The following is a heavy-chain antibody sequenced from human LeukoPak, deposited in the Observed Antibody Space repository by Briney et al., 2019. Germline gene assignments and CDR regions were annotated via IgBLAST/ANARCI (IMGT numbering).Heavy chain of an antibody. CDR2: IFPSGGEI. J-gene: IGHJ4*02. CDR1: GFTFCTFA. V-gene: IGHV3-23*01. CDR3: ATYRQVLLPFES. Sequence: PGGSLRLSCAASGFTFCTFAMIWVRQPTGKGLEWVSSIFPSGGEIHYADSVRGRFTISRDNSKSTLSLQMNSLRAEDTAINYCATYRQVLLPFESWGQGTLVTVSS. D-gene: IGHD2-8*02.